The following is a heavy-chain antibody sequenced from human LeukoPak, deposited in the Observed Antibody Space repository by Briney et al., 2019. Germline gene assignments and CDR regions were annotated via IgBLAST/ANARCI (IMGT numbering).Heavy chain of an antibody. V-gene: IGHV3-74*01. J-gene: IGHJ4*02. CDR2: INSDGSST. D-gene: IGHD5-18*01. Sequence: PGGSLRLSCAASGITFSSYEMNWVRQAPGKGLVWVSRINSDGSSTSYADSVKGRFTISRDNAKNTLYLQMNSLRAEDTAVYYCGNLDTPMGYWGQGTLVTVSS. CDR3: GNLDTPMGY. CDR1: GITFSSYE.